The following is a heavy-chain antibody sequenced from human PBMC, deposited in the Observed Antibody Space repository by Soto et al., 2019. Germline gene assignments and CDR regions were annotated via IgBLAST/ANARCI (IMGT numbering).Heavy chain of an antibody. D-gene: IGHD6-13*01. CDR2: MNPGSGKT. CDR3: ARMASAGTLNWFDP. Sequence: QVQLVQSGAEVKEPGASVRVSCKASGYTFINFDISWVRQAAGQGLEWLGWMNPGSGKTGYASKFQVRVAMSRDASTGTSHLELRSLTSDDTAVYYFARMASAGTLNWFDPWGQGTLVTVSS. CDR1: GYTFINFD. V-gene: IGHV1-8*02. J-gene: IGHJ5*02.